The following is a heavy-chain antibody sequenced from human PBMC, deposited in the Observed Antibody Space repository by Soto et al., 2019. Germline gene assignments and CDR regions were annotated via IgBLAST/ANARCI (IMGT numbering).Heavy chain of an antibody. Sequence: SETLSLTCTVSGGSISSCSSYWLWLRPHPGKGLEWIGYIYYSGSTNYNPSLKSRVTISVDTPKNQFSLKLSSVTAADTAVYYCARAASNGAFDIWGQGTMVTVSS. CDR1: GGSISSCSSY. J-gene: IGHJ3*02. CDR2: IYYSGST. CDR3: ARAASNGAFDI. V-gene: IGHV4-61*05. D-gene: IGHD2-8*01.